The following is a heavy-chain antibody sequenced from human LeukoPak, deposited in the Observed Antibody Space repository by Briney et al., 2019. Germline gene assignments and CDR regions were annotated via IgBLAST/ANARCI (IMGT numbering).Heavy chain of an antibody. CDR1: GFTFSSYA. CDR2: ISGSGSST. V-gene: IGHV3-23*01. CDR3: AKDPHAIVATASEGDY. J-gene: IGHJ4*02. Sequence: PGGSLRLSCAASGFTFSSYAMSWVRQAPGKGLEWVSAISGSGSSTYYADSVKGRFTISRDNSKNTLYLQMNSLRAEDTAVYYCAKDPHAIVATASEGDYWGQGTLVTVSS. D-gene: IGHD5-12*01.